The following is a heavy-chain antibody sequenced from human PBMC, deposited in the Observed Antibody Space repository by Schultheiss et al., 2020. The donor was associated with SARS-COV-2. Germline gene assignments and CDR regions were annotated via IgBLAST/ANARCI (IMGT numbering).Heavy chain of an antibody. V-gene: IGHV4-4*07. Sequence: SQTLSLTCTVSGGSVSTYYWSWLRQPAGKGLEWIGRMYSDGSTNYNPSLKSRVTISVDTSKNQFSLQLSSVTAADTAVYYCARERTDWGSFDYWGQGTLVTVSS. CDR1: GGSVSTYY. J-gene: IGHJ4*02. CDR3: ARERTDWGSFDY. D-gene: IGHD7-27*01. CDR2: MYSDGST.